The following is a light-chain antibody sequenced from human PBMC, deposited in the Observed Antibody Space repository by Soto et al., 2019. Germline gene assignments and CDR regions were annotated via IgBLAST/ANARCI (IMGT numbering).Light chain of an antibody. J-gene: IGKJ2*01. CDR1: QSVSNNY. CDR2: GAS. V-gene: IGKV3-20*01. CDR3: QKDCSSPYT. Sequence: EIVLTQSPGTLSLSPRERATLSCRASQSVSNNYLAWYQQKPGQAPRLLIYGASSMATGIPDRFSGSGSGTDFTLTISRLEPEDCAVYYCQKDCSSPYTFGRGTKLEIK.